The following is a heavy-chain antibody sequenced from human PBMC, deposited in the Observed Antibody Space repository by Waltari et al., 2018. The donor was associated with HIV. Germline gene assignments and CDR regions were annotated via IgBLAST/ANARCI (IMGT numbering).Heavy chain of an antibody. J-gene: IGHJ4*02. V-gene: IGHV3-30*18. CDR1: GFTFSSYG. Sequence: VQLVESGGGVVQPGRSLRLSCAASGFTFSSYGMHWVRQAPGKGLEWVAVISYDGSNKYYADSVKGRFTISRDNSKNTLYLQMNSLRAEDTAVYYCAKDPERGSGYWGQGTLVTVSS. CDR2: ISYDGSNK. D-gene: IGHD3-10*01. CDR3: AKDPERGSGY.